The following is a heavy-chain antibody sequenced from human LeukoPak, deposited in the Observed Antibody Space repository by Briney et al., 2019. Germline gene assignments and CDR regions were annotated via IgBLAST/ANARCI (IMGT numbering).Heavy chain of an antibody. CDR3: AREGAPRLPGFGRFDP. D-gene: IGHD6-6*01. CDR2: IYTSGST. CDR1: GGSISSGSYY. Sequence: ASETLSLTCTVSGGSISSGSYYWSWIRQPAGKGLEWIGRIYTSGSTNYNPSLKSRVTISVDTSKNQLSLKLSSVTAADTAVYYCAREGAPRLPGFGRFDPWGQGTLVTVSS. J-gene: IGHJ5*02. V-gene: IGHV4-61*02.